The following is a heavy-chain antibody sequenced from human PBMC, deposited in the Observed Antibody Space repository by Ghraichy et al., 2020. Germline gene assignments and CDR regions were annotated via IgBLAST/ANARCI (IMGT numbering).Heavy chain of an antibody. CDR1: GYTFTSYG. Sequence: ASVKVSCKASGYTFTSYGISWVRQAPGQGLEWMGWISAYNGNTNYAQKLQGRVTMTTDTSTSTAYMELRSLRSDDTAVYYCARDPRFPLGYCSGGSCHSNMDVWGQGTTVTVSS. CDR2: ISAYNGNT. J-gene: IGHJ6*02. CDR3: ARDPRFPLGYCSGGSCHSNMDV. V-gene: IGHV1-18*01. D-gene: IGHD2-15*01.